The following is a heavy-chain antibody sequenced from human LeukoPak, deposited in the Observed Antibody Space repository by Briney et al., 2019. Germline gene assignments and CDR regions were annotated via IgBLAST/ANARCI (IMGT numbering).Heavy chain of an antibody. CDR2: INSDGSST. CDR3: ARDRLPPLGAFDI. CDR1: GYTFSGYW. V-gene: IGHV3-74*01. J-gene: IGHJ3*02. Sequence: GGSLRLSRVASGYTFSGYWMHWVRQVPGKGLVWVSRINSDGSSTAYADSVKGRFTISRDNAKNTLYLQMNSLRVEDTAVYHCARDRLPPLGAFDIWGQGTMVTVSS. D-gene: IGHD3-16*01.